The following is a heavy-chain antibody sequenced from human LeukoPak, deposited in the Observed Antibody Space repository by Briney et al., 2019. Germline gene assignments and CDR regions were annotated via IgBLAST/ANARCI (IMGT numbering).Heavy chain of an antibody. CDR3: ARDPNWGSGY. CDR1: GFIFSSYV. J-gene: IGHJ4*02. CDR2: IRTSGGNI. Sequence: PGGSLRLSCAASGFIFSSYVMIWVRQAPGKGLGWVSIIRTSGGNIHYADSVKGRFSISRDNSKNTLSLQMNSLRVDDTAVYYCARDPNWGSGYWGQGTLVTVSS. V-gene: IGHV3-23*01. D-gene: IGHD7-27*01.